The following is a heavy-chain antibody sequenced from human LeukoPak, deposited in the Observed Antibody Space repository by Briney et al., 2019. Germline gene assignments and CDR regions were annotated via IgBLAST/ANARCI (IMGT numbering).Heavy chain of an antibody. J-gene: IGHJ4*02. Sequence: TSETLSLTCTVSGESIKSFYWSWIRQPAGKGLEWIGRIYTSGSTNYSPSLKSRVTMSVDTSKNQFSLKLSSVTAADTAVYYCARATYSGHDYWGQGTLVTVSS. D-gene: IGHD5-12*01. CDR2: IYTSGST. CDR1: GESIKSFY. V-gene: IGHV4-4*07. CDR3: ARATYSGHDY.